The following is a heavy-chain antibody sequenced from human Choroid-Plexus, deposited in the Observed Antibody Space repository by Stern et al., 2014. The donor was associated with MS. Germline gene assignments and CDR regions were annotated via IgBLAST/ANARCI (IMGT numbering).Heavy chain of an antibody. J-gene: IGHJ6*02. D-gene: IGHD3-3*01. CDR1: GYIFTGYY. Sequence: VQLVQSGAEVKKPGASVKVSCKPSGYIFTGYYIHWVRQAPGQGLEWMAWINPNTGGTTYAQKFQGRVTMSRDTSISTAYVELSSLTSDDTALYYCARDQRGITIFGVVTDYYYLGMDVWGQGTTVTVSS. V-gene: IGHV1-2*02. CDR2: INPNTGGT. CDR3: ARDQRGITIFGVVTDYYYLGMDV.